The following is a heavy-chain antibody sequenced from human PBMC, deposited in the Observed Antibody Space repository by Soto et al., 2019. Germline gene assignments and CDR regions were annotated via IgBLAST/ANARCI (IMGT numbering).Heavy chain of an antibody. CDR1: GGSFSGYY. CDR3: ARVITGTRVYYYYYYMDV. D-gene: IGHD1-20*01. Sequence: SETLSLTCAVYGGSFSGYYWSWIRQPPGKGLEWIGSIYYSGSTYYNPSLKSRVTISVDTSKNQFSLKLSSVTAADTAVYYCARVITGTRVYYYYYYMDVWGKGTTVTVSS. J-gene: IGHJ6*03. V-gene: IGHV4-34*01. CDR2: IYYSGST.